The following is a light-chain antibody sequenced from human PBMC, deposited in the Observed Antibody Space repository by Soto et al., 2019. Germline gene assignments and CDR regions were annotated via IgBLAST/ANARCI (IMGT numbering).Light chain of an antibody. J-gene: IGLJ1*01. CDR2: DVS. CDR1: SSDVGGYNY. Sequence: QSVLSQPASVSGSPGQSITISCTGTSSDVGGYNYVSWYQHHPGKAPKLMIYDVSTRPSGVSNRFSGSKSGNTASLTISGLQAEDEADYYCSSYTSSNTEDXGTGTKVTVL. CDR3: SSYTSSNTED. V-gene: IGLV2-14*03.